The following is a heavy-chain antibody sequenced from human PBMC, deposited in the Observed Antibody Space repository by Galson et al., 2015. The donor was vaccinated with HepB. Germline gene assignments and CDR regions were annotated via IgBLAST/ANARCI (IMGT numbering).Heavy chain of an antibody. J-gene: IGHJ3*02. D-gene: IGHD6-13*01. CDR2: IIPIFGTA. V-gene: IGHV1-69*13. CDR3: ARDRIGSSWPLDAFDI. Sequence: SVKVSCKASGGTFSSYAISWVRQAPGQGLEWMGGIIPIFGTANYAQKFQGRVTITADESTSTAYMELSSLRSEDTAVYYCARDRIGSSWPLDAFDIWGQGTMVTVSS. CDR1: GGTFSSYA.